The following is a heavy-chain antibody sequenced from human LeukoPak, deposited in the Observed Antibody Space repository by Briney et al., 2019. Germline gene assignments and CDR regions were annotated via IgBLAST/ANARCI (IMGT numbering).Heavy chain of an antibody. Sequence: GGSLRLSCAASRFTFSTYGMHWVRQAPGKGLEWVTFIRYDGSNKYYADSVKGRFTISRDNSKNTLYLQMNSLRAEDTAVYYCAKDHRAGIVVVTACPADYWGQGTLVTVSS. V-gene: IGHV3-30*02. CDR2: IRYDGSNK. J-gene: IGHJ4*02. CDR1: RFTFSTYG. CDR3: AKDHRAGIVVVTACPADY. D-gene: IGHD2-21*02.